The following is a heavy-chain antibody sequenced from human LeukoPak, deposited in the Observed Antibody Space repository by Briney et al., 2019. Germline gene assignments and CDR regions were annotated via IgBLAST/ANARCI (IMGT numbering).Heavy chain of an antibody. Sequence: SETLSLTCTVSGGSISSSSYYWGWIRQPPGKGLEWIGSIYYSGRTYYNPSLKSRVTISVDTSKKQFSLKLSSVTAADTAVYYWARTYSSGWYGGNWFDPWGQGTLVTVSS. CDR1: GGSISSSSYY. CDR2: IYYSGRT. J-gene: IGHJ5*02. V-gene: IGHV4-39*01. D-gene: IGHD6-19*01. CDR3: ARTYSSGWYGGNWFDP.